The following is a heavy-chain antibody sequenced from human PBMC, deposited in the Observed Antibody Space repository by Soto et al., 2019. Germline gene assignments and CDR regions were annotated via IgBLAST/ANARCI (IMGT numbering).Heavy chain of an antibody. Sequence: QVQLVQSGAEVKKPGSSVKVSCKASGGTFSSYAISWVRQAPGQGLEWMGGIIPIFGTANYAQKFQGRVTITADKSTSTAYMELCSLRSEDTAVYYCAREGGLRYFDLLLLGYYYYGMDVWGQGTTVTVSS. D-gene: IGHD3-9*01. J-gene: IGHJ6*02. CDR1: GGTFSSYA. CDR2: IIPIFGTA. CDR3: AREGGLRYFDLLLLGYYYYGMDV. V-gene: IGHV1-69*06.